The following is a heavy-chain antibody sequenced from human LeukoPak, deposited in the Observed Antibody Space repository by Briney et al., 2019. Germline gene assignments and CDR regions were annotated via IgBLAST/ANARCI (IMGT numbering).Heavy chain of an antibody. CDR1: GFTFDDYA. V-gene: IGHV3-9*01. J-gene: IGHJ4*02. D-gene: IGHD6-13*01. Sequence: PGGSLRLSCAASGFTFDDYAMHWVRQAPGKGLEWVSGISWNSGSIGYADSVKGRFTISRDNAKNSLYPQMNSLRAEDTALYYCAKDSLGYSSSWYYFDYWGQGTLVTVSS. CDR3: AKDSLGYSSSWYYFDY. CDR2: ISWNSGSI.